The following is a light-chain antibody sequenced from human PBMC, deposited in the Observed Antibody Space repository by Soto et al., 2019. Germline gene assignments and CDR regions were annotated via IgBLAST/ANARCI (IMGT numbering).Light chain of an antibody. CDR2: DAS. J-gene: IGKJ1*01. V-gene: IGKV1-5*01. CDR1: QSISNR. CDR3: QRYGGIWT. Sequence: DIQMTQSPSTLSASVGDRVTITCRASQSISNRLARYQQKPGKAPKVLIYDASSLESGVPSRFSGSGSGTEFIRAVGRLQSDYFAIYCCQRYGGIWTLGQGTKV.